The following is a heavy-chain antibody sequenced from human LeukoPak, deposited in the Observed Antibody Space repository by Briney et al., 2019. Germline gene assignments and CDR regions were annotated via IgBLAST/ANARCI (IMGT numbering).Heavy chain of an antibody. CDR2: ISYDGSNK. CDR1: GFTFSSYG. V-gene: IGHV3-30*18. CDR3: AKGEWELLRDPFDY. Sequence: PGGSLRLSCAASGFTFSSYGMHWVRQAPGKGLEWVAVISYDGSNKYYADSVKGRFTISRDNSKNTLYLQMNSLRAEDTAVYYCAKGEWELLRDPFDYWGQGTLVTVSS. J-gene: IGHJ4*02. D-gene: IGHD1-26*01.